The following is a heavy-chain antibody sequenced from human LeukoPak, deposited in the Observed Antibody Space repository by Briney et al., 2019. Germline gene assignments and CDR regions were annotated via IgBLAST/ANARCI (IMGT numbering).Heavy chain of an antibody. CDR1: GFTFSSYS. CDR2: ISSLSSNI. J-gene: IGHJ5*02. CDR3: ARESQFASDP. V-gene: IGHV3-48*02. Sequence: GGSLRLSCAASGFTFSSYSMNWVRQAPGKGLEWVSYISSLSSNIYYADSVKGRFTVSRDNGKNSLYLQLNSLRDEDTAIYYCARESQFASDPWGRGTLVAVSS. D-gene: IGHD5-24*01.